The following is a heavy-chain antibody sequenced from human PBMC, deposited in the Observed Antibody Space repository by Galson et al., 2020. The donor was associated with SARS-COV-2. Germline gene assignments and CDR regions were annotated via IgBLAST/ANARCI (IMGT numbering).Heavy chain of an antibody. Sequence: GGSLRLSCAASGFAFDEYAMHWVRQAPGKGLEWVSSIVWNSGSIEYADSVKGRFTISRDNAKNSLYLQMNSLRVEDTALYYCVKDLASGAAIWLDSSGFDRWGQGTPVTVSS. J-gene: IGHJ4*02. CDR1: GFAFDEYA. CDR2: IVWNSGSI. CDR3: VKDLASGAAIWLDSSGFDR. D-gene: IGHD3-22*01. V-gene: IGHV3-9*01.